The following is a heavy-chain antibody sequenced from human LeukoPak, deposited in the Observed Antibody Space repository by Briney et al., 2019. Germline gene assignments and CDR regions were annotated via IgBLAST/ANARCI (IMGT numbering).Heavy chain of an antibody. V-gene: IGHV3-23*01. Sequence: GGSLRLSCAASGFTFSSYAMSWVRQAPGKGLEWVSAISGSGGSTYYADSVKGRFTISRDNSKNTLYLQMNSLRAEDTAVYYCARDLVPADIHFYYYYYGMDVWGQGTTVTVSS. CDR2: ISGSGGST. CDR3: ARDLVPADIHFYYYYYGMDV. CDR1: GFTFSSYA. J-gene: IGHJ6*02. D-gene: IGHD2-2*01.